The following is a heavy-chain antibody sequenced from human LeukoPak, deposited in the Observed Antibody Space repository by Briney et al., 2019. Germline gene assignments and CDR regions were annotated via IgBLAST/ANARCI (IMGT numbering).Heavy chain of an antibody. CDR2: INPNSGGT. V-gene: IGHV1-2*02. CDR1: GGTFTGYY. CDR3: ARHYYDSSASDY. D-gene: IGHD3-22*01. Sequence: VKASCKASGGTFTGYYMHWVRQAPGQGLEWMGWINPNSGGTNYAQKFQGRVTMTRDTSISTAYMELSRLRSDDTAVYYCARHYYDSSASDYWGQGTLVTVSS. J-gene: IGHJ4*02.